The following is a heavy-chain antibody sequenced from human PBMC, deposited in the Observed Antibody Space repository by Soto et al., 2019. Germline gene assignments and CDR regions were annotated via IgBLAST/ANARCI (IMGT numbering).Heavy chain of an antibody. CDR3: ARQGARGYSFLPIYYFYD. J-gene: IGHJ4*02. CDR1: GYSFTSYW. Sequence: GESLKISCKGPGYSFTSYWISWVRQMPGKGLEWMGRIDPSDSYTNYSPSFQGHVTISADKSISTAYLQWSSLKASDTAMYYCARQGARGYSFLPIYYFYDWGQGTLVTVSS. CDR2: IDPSDSYT. D-gene: IGHD5-18*01. V-gene: IGHV5-10-1*01.